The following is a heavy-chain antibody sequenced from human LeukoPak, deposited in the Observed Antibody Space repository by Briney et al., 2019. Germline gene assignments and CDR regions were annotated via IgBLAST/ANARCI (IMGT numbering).Heavy chain of an antibody. D-gene: IGHD5-18*01. V-gene: IGHV3-11*01. CDR3: ARDRVDTAMVRDPFDY. CDR1: GFTFSDYY. J-gene: IGHJ4*02. CDR2: ISSSGSTI. Sequence: GGSLRLSCAASGFTFSDYYMSWIRQAPGKGLGWVSYISSSGSTIYYADSVKGRFTISRDNAKNSLYLQMNSLRAEDTAVYYCARDRVDTAMVRDPFDYWGQGTLVTVSS.